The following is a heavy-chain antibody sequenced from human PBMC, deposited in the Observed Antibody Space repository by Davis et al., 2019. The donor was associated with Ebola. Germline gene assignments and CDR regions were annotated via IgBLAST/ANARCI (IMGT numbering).Heavy chain of an antibody. Sequence: PGGSLRLSCVTSGFTFTSYSFNWLRQTPGKGLELIAHINTRGDARVYADSVRGRFTISRDDAANSLSLQMDSLKHEDTAVYYCVRDYLFAFDSWGQGTPVTVSS. J-gene: IGHJ4*02. CDR3: VRDYLFAFDS. CDR2: INTRGDAR. D-gene: IGHD3-10*02. V-gene: IGHV3-48*02. CDR1: GFTFTSYS.